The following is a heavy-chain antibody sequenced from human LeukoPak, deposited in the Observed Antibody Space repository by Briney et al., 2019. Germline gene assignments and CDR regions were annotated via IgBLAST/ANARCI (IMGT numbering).Heavy chain of an antibody. J-gene: IGHJ5*02. V-gene: IGHV4-30-2*01. CDR3: ARDGFWSGYYNWFDP. CDR2: IYHSGST. Sequence: SETLSLTCAVSGGSISSGGYSWSWIRQPPGKGLEWIGYIYHSGSTYYNPSLKSRVTISVDRSKNQFSLKLSSVTAADTAVYYCARDGFWSGYYNWFDPWGQGTLVTVSS. D-gene: IGHD3-3*01. CDR1: GGSISSGGYS.